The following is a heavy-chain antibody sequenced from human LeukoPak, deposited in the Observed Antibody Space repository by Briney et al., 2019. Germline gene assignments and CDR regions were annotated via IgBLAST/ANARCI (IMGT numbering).Heavy chain of an antibody. D-gene: IGHD4-11*01. J-gene: IGHJ4*02. Sequence: PGGSLRLSCAASGFTFSSYSMNWVRQAPGKGLEWVSSISSSSSYIYYADSVKGRFTISRDNAKNSLYLQMNSLRAEDTAVYYCARDFDYTPLEVDYWGQGTLVTVSS. V-gene: IGHV3-21*01. CDR1: GFTFSSYS. CDR2: ISSSSSYI. CDR3: ARDFDYTPLEVDY.